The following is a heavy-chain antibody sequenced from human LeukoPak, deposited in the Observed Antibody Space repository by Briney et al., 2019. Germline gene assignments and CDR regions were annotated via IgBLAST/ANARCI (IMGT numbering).Heavy chain of an antibody. V-gene: IGHV4-59*12. Sequence: PSETLSLTCTVSGGSISSYYWSWIRQPPGKGLEWIGYIYYSGSTNYNPSLKSRVTISVDTSKNQFSLKLSSVTAADTAVYYCARAVRVRWSGYYPHFDYWGQGTLVTVSS. CDR3: ARAVRVRWSGYYPHFDY. CDR1: GGSISSYY. D-gene: IGHD3-3*01. J-gene: IGHJ4*02. CDR2: IYYSGST.